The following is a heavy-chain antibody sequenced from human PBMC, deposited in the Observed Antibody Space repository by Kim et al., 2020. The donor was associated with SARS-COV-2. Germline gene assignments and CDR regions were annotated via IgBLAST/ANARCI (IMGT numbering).Heavy chain of an antibody. Sequence: GGSLRLSCAASGFTFSSYAMTWVRQAPGKGLQWVSVISGSGGSTYYADSVKGRFTISRDNSKNTLYLQMNSLRAEDTAVYYCAKETPHDDVWGIDLLDYWGQGTLVTVSS. CDR2: ISGSGGST. V-gene: IGHV3-23*01. CDR3: AKETPHDDVWGIDLLDY. CDR1: GFTFSSYA. J-gene: IGHJ4*02. D-gene: IGHD3-16*01.